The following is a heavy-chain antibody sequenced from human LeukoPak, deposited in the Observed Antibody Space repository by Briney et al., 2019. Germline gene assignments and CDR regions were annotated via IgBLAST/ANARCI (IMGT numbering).Heavy chain of an antibody. CDR2: ISYDGSNK. V-gene: IGHV3-30-3*01. CDR1: GFTFSSYA. J-gene: IGHJ4*02. CDR3: ASGNMGLN. D-gene: IGHD1/OR15-1a*01. Sequence: PGRSLRLSCAASGFTFSSYAMHWVRQAPGKGLEWVAVISYDGSNKYYADSVKGRFTISRDNAKNTLYLQMNSLRAEDTAVYYCASGNMGLNWGQGTLVTVSS.